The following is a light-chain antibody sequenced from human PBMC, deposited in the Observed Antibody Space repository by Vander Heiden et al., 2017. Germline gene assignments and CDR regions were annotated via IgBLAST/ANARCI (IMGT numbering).Light chain of an antibody. CDR1: QSVLYSSNNKNY. CDR3: HRDYSIVQT. Sequence: DIVMTQSPDSLAVSLGERATINCKSSQSVLYSSNNKNYLVWYQQKPGQPPKLLIYWASTRESGVPDRFSGSGSGTDFTLTISSLQAEDVAVYYCHRDYSIVQTFGQGTKVEIK. CDR2: WAS. V-gene: IGKV4-1*01. J-gene: IGKJ1*01.